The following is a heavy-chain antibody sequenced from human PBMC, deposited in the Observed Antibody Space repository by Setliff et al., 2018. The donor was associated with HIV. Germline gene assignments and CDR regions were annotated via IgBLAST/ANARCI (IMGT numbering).Heavy chain of an antibody. J-gene: IGHJ5*02. CDR3: ARAKTIGVSAVFFDP. CDR1: GGSLSDYY. D-gene: IGHD3-3*01. CDR2: IYYSGST. Sequence: SETLSLTCGVYGGSLSDYYWNWIRQPPGKGLEWIGYIYYSGSTYYNPSLKSRVTISVDTSKNQFSLELSSMTAADTAVYYCARAKTIGVSAVFFDPWGQGRPVTVSS. V-gene: IGHV4-59*08.